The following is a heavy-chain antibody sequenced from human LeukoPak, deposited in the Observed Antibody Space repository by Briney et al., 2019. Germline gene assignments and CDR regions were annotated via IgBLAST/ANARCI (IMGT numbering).Heavy chain of an antibody. CDR2: IIPIFGTA. CDR3: ARSQGYGAYWYFDL. V-gene: IGHV1-69*05. CDR1: GGTFSSYA. Sequence: ASVKVSCKASGGTFSSYAISWVRQAPGQGLEWMGRIIPIFGTANYAQKFQGRVTITTGESTSTAYMELSSLRSEDTAVYYCARSQGYGAYWYFDLWGRGTLVTVSS. J-gene: IGHJ2*01. D-gene: IGHD5-12*01.